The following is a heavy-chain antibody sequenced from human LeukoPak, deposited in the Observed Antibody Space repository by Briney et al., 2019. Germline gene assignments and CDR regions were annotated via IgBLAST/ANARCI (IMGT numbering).Heavy chain of an antibody. CDR1: GGSISSYY. D-gene: IGHD3-9*01. V-gene: IGHV4-59*08. CDR2: IYYSGST. Sequence: PSETLSLTCTVSGGSISSYYWSWIRQPPGKGLEGSGYIYYSGSTNYNPSLKSRVTISVDTSKNQFSLKLSSVTAADTAVYYCARGGFDILTGGYYFDYWGQGTLVTVSS. J-gene: IGHJ4*02. CDR3: ARGGFDILTGGYYFDY.